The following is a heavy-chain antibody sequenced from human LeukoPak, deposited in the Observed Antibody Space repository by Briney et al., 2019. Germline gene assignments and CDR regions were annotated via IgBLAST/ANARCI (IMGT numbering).Heavy chain of an antibody. CDR1: GVSISNYY. J-gene: IGHJ5*02. V-gene: IGHV4-4*07. CDR2: IYSSGSA. CDR3: ARTPGSETDHNWFDP. Sequence: SETLSLTCSVSGVSISNYYWSWIRQPAEKGLEWIGRIYSSGSANYNPSLMSRVTMSVDTSKNRFSLKLSSVTAADTAVYYCARTPGSETDHNWFDPWGQGTLVTVSS. D-gene: IGHD3-10*01.